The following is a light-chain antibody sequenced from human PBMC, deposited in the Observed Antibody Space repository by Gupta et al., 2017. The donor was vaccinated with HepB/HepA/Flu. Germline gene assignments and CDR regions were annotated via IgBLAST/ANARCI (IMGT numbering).Light chain of an antibody. V-gene: IGKV3-15*01. Sequence: EIVMTQSPAPLSVSPGERATLSCRASQSVSDNLAWYQQKLGQAPRLLIYGISTRATGIPARFSGSGSGTEFTLTISSLQSEDFAVYYCQQYNSWPLTFGGGTKVETK. CDR3: QQYNSWPLT. CDR1: QSVSDN. J-gene: IGKJ4*01. CDR2: GIS.